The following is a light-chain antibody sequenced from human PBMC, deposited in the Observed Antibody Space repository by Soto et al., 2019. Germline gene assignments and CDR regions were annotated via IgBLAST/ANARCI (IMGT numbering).Light chain of an antibody. CDR3: CSDAGRSTYV. CDR2: EVT. J-gene: IGLJ1*01. Sequence: QSVLTQPASVSGSPGQSITISCTRTNSDVGSFNFVSWYQQHPGQAPKVMIYEVTKRPSGVSDRFSGSKSGDTASLTISGLQAEDEADYYCCSDAGRSTYVFGPGTKVTVL. V-gene: IGLV2-23*02. CDR1: NSDVGSFNF.